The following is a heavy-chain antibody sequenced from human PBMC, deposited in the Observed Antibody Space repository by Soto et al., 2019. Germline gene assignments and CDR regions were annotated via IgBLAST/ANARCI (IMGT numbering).Heavy chain of an antibody. V-gene: IGHV1-2*02. D-gene: IGHD6-13*01. CDR1: GYTFTDYF. CDR3: ARVGPYSNRRSQYFYFGMDV. J-gene: IGHJ6*02. Sequence: ASVKVSCKASGYTFTDYFMHWVRQAPGQGLEWMGWFNPNTDGTNYAQRFQGRVSVTWDTSLSIAYMGLKRLTSDDTAVYYCARVGPYSNRRSQYFYFGMDVWGQGTTVTVSS. CDR2: FNPNTDGT.